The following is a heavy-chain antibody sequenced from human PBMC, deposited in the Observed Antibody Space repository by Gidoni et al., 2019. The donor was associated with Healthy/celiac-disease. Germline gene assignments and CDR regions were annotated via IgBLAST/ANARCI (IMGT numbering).Heavy chain of an antibody. CDR2: IYYSGST. CDR1: GGSISSYY. J-gene: IGHJ6*03. CDR3: ARGGGYSGSYYGYYYMDV. D-gene: IGHD1-26*01. V-gene: IGHV4-59*01. Sequence: QVQLQESGPGLVKPSETLSLTCTVSGGSISSYYWSWIRQPPGKGLEWIGYIYYSGSTNYNPSRKSRVTISVDTPKNQFSLRLSSVTAADTAVYYCARGGGYSGSYYGYYYMDVWGKGTTVTVSS.